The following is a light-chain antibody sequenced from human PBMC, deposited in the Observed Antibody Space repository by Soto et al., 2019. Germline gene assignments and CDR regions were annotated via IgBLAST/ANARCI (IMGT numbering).Light chain of an antibody. CDR3: QQYNNYWT. J-gene: IGKJ1*01. CDR1: QSISYW. V-gene: IGKV1-5*03. Sequence: DIQMTQSPSTLSASVGDRVTITCRASQSISYWLAWYQQKPGKAPNLLIYKASSLESGLPSRFSGSGSGTEFTLTISSLQPDDFATYYCQQYNNYWTFGQGTKVEIK. CDR2: KAS.